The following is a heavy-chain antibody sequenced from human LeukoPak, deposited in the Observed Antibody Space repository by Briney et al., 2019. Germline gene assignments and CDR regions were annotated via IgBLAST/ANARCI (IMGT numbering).Heavy chain of an antibody. J-gene: IGHJ5*02. CDR1: GYSFTTYY. CDR3: AREIVVVPSAMGFDP. V-gene: IGHV1-46*01. CDR2: INPSGGST. Sequence: ASVKVSCKASGYSFTTYYIHWVRQAPGQGLEWMGVINPSGGSTSFAQRFQARLTMTRDTSTSTVYMELSGLSSEDTAVYYCAREIVVVPSAMGFDPWGQGTLVTVSS. D-gene: IGHD2-2*01.